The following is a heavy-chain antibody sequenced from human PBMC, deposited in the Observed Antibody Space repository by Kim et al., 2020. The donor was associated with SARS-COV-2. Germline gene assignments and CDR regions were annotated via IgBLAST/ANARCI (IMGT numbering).Heavy chain of an antibody. CDR1: GFTFSNAW. Sequence: GGSLRLSCAASGFTFSNAWMSWVRQAPGKGLEWVGRIKSKTDGGTTDYAAPVKGRFTISRDDSKNTLYLQMNSLKTEDTAVYYCTTDDYDFWSGHVYWGQGTLVTVSS. V-gene: IGHV3-15*01. CDR2: IKSKTDGGTT. CDR3: TTDDYDFWSGHVY. D-gene: IGHD3-3*01. J-gene: IGHJ4*02.